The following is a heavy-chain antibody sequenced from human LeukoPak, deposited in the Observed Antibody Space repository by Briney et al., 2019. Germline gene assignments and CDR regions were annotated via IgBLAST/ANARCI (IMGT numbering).Heavy chain of an antibody. CDR1: GFTFSSYE. Sequence: PGGSLRLSCAASGFTFSSYEMNWVRQAPGKGLEWVSGISRTSTYIYYADSVQGRFTISRDNAKNSLYLQMDSLRAEDTAVYYCARDFVNSGYYFDYWGQGTQVTVSS. CDR3: ARDFVNSGYYFDY. CDR2: ISRTSTYI. J-gene: IGHJ4*02. D-gene: IGHD3-22*01. V-gene: IGHV3-21*01.